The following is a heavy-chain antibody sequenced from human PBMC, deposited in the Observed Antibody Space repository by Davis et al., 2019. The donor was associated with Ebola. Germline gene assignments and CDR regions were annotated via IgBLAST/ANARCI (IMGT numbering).Heavy chain of an antibody. V-gene: IGHV3-9*01. CDR3: AKGTVPHYYYGMDV. CDR1: GFTFDDYA. CDR2: ISWNSGSI. Sequence: PGGSLRLSCAAFGFTFDDYAMHWVRQAPGKGLEWVSGISWNSGSIGYADSVKGRFTISRDNAKNSLYLQMNSLRAEDTALYYCAKGTVPHYYYGMDVWGQGTTVTVSS. J-gene: IGHJ6*02. D-gene: IGHD2-2*01.